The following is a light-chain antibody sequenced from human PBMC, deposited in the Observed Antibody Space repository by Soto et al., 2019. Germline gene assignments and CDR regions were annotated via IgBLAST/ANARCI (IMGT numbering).Light chain of an antibody. Sequence: QSALTQPAAVSGSPGQSITISCTGTSNDVGDYNYVSWYQKHPGKAPRLMIYEVSNRPSGVPNRFSGSKSGNTASLTISGLQAEDEAEYYCSSYTSSSTLVVFGGGTKLTVL. V-gene: IGLV2-14*01. J-gene: IGLJ2*01. CDR1: SNDVGDYNY. CDR2: EVS. CDR3: SSYTSSSTLVV.